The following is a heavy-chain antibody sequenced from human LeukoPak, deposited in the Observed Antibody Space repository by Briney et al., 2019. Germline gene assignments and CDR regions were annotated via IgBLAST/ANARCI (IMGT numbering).Heavy chain of an antibody. CDR3: VRDFYGDYGFDY. J-gene: IGHJ4*02. Sequence: GGCVRLSCAASGYTFSCYSMTWVRQAPGKGLEWVSYISSSGRTIYSPDSVKGRFSISRDNAKNSVYLQMNSLRAEDTAVYYCVRDFYGDYGFDYWGQGTLVTVSS. V-gene: IGHV3-48*01. CDR1: GYTFSCYS. D-gene: IGHD4-17*01. CDR2: ISSSGRTI.